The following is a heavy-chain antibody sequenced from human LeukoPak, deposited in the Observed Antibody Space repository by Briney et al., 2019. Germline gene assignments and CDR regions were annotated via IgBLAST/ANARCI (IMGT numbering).Heavy chain of an antibody. CDR3: AKDLRKVNTRYYYYYGMDV. D-gene: IGHD1/OR15-1a*01. J-gene: IGHJ6*04. CDR2: ISYDGSNK. CDR1: GFTFSSYG. V-gene: IGHV3-30*18. Sequence: GGSLRLSCAASGFTFSSYGMHWVRQAPGKGLEWVAVISYDGSNKYYADSVKGRFTISRDNSKNTLYLQVNSLRAEDTAVYYCAKDLRKVNTRYYYYYGMDVWGKGTTVTVSS.